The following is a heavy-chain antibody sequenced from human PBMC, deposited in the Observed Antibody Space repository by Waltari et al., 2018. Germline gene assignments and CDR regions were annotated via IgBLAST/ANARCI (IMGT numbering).Heavy chain of an antibody. D-gene: IGHD3-22*01. J-gene: IGHJ4*02. CDR2: IYWNDDK. CDR3: ARRRYYYDSSGSLLDY. V-gene: IGHV2-5*01. Sequence: ITLKESGPTLVKPTQTLTLTCTFSGFSLSTSGVGVGWIRQPPGKALEWLALIYWNDDKRYSPSLKSRLTITKDTSKSQVVLTMTNMDPVDTVTYYCARRRYYYDSSGSLLDYWGQGTLVTVSS. CDR1: GFSLSTSGVG.